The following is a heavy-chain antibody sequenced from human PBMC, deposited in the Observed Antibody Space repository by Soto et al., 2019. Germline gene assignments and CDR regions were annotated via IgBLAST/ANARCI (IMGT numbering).Heavy chain of an antibody. V-gene: IGHV3-23*01. D-gene: IGHD1-26*01. CDR1: GFTFSSYA. J-gene: IGHJ4*02. Sequence: EVQLLESGGGLVQPGGSLRLSCAASGFTFSSYAMRWVRQAPVKGLEWVSAISGSGGSTYYADSVKGRFTISRDNSKNTLYLQMNSLRADDTVVYYCARRGGGSYYDYWGQGTLVSVSS. CDR3: ARRGGGSYYDY. CDR2: ISGSGGST.